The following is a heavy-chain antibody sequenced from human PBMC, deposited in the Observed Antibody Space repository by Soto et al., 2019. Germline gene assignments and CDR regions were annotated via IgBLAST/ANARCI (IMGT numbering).Heavy chain of an antibody. J-gene: IGHJ4*02. CDR2: ISNDGKSE. CDR3: ATTITTVGVSSTGRGALLDN. D-gene: IGHD3-3*01. CDR1: GFSFSAFG. Sequence: QVQLVESGGGVVQPGRSLRLSCAASGFSFSAFGMHWVRQAPGKGLEWIAVISNDGKSEHYADSVKGRFTISRDNSKNPFDQQMNSLSVEDTAVYYCATTITTVGVSSTGRGALLDNWGQGILVSVSS. V-gene: IGHV3-30*03.